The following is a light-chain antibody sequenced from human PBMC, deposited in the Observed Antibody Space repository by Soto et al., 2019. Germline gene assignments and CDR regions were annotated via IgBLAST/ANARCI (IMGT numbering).Light chain of an antibody. J-gene: IGLJ1*01. CDR2: DVS. CDR3: SSYTSSSTLHV. CDR1: SSDVGSYNY. Sequence: QSVLTQPASVSGSPGQSITISCTGTSSDVGSYNYFSWYQQHPGKAPKLMIYDVSHRPSGVSNLFYGSKSGNTASQTISGLQADDEADYYCSSYTSSSTLHVFGTGTKLTVL. V-gene: IGLV2-14*01.